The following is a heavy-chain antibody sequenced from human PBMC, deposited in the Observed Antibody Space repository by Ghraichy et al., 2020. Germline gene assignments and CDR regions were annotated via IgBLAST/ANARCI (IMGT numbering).Heavy chain of an antibody. CDR1: GGSISSYY. CDR3: ARDTELARGYYYGMDV. J-gene: IGHJ6*02. Sequence: ESLNISCTVSGGSISSYYWSWIRQPAGKGLEWIGRIYTSGSTNYNPSLKSRVTMSVDTSKNQFSLKLSSVTAADTAVYYCARDTELARGYYYGMDVWGQGTTVTVSS. D-gene: IGHD6-6*01. V-gene: IGHV4-4*07. CDR2: IYTSGST.